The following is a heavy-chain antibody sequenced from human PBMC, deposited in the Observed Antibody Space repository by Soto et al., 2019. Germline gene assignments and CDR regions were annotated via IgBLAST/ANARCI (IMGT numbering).Heavy chain of an antibody. CDR2: TYYRSKWYN. D-gene: IGHD3-22*01. CDR3: ASSIHYYDSSGPNAFDI. CDR1: GDSGSSNSAA. Sequence: SQTLSLTCAISGDSGSSNSAAWNWIRQSPSRGLEWLGRTYYRSKWYNDYAVSVKSRITINPDTSKNQFSLQLNSVTPEDTAVYYCASSIHYYDSSGPNAFDIWGQGTMVTVSS. V-gene: IGHV6-1*01. J-gene: IGHJ3*02.